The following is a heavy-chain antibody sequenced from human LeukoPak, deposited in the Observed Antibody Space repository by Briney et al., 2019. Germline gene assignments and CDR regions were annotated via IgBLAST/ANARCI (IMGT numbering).Heavy chain of an antibody. CDR1: GFTFSSYA. Sequence: GGSLRLSCAASGFTFSSYAMSWVRQAPGKGLEWVSAISGSGGSTYYADSVKGRFTISRDNSKNTLYLQMNSLKTEDTAVYYCTTIQLTGYSSGWGPFDIWGQGTMVTVSS. CDR3: TTIQLTGYSSGWGPFDI. V-gene: IGHV3-23*01. CDR2: ISGSGGST. J-gene: IGHJ3*02. D-gene: IGHD6-19*01.